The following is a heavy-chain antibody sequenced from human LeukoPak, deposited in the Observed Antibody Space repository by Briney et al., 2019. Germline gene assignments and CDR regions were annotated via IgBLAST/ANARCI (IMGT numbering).Heavy chain of an antibody. CDR2: INSDGSST. CDR3: ARESYYYGSGSIWFDP. J-gene: IGHJ5*02. CDR1: GFTISSYW. Sequence: GGSLRLSCAASGFTISSYWMHWVRQAPGKGLVWVSRINSDGSSTGYADSVKGRFTTSRDNAKNTLYLQMNSLRAEDTAVYYCARESYYYGSGSIWFDPWGQGTLVTVSS. D-gene: IGHD3-10*01. V-gene: IGHV3-74*01.